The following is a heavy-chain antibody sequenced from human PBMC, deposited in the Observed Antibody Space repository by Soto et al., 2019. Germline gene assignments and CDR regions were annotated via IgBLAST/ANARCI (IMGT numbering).Heavy chain of an antibody. CDR3: ARDQLRPGILYSLGVLLPEYGL. CDR1: GFSFITFA. V-gene: IGHV3-23*01. Sequence: GGSLRLSCAASGFSFITFAMTFFRHSPLKWLEWVAAISVSGNNAYYADSVKGRFTISRGDSQNSVFLQMSSLRADDTAAYYCARDQLRPGILYSLGVLLPEYGLWGQGTLVTVSS. J-gene: IGHJ4*02. CDR2: ISVSGNNA. D-gene: IGHD3-22*01.